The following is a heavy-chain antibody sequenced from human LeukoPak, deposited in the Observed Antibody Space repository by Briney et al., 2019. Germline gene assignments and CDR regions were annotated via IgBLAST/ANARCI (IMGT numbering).Heavy chain of an antibody. CDR1: GFTFSSYS. CDR2: ISSSSSYI. V-gene: IGHV3-21*01. J-gene: IGHJ4*02. CDR3: ARARFGEGGYYFDY. Sequence: GGSLRLSCAASGFTFSSYSMNWVRQAPGKGLEWVSSISSSSSYIYYADSVKGRFTISRHNAKNSLYLRMNSLRAEDTAVYYCARARFGEGGYYFDYWGQGTLVTVSS. D-gene: IGHD3-10*01.